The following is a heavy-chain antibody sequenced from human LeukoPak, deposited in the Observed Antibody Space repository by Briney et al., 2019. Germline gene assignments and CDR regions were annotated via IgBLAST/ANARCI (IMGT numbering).Heavy chain of an antibody. J-gene: IGHJ6*03. D-gene: IGHD2-15*01. V-gene: IGHV3-66*02. CDR3: ARVPRGRIYMDV. CDR1: GFTVSTNY. CDR2: IYSGGTT. Sequence: GGSLRLSCAASGFTVSTNYISWVRQAPGKGLEWVSIIYSGGTTYYADSVKGRFTISRDNLQMNSLRAGDTAVYYCARVPRGRIYMDVWGKGTTVTVSS.